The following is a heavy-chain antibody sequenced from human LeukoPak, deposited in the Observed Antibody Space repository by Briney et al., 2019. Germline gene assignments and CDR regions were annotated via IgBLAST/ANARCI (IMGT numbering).Heavy chain of an antibody. CDR3: ARDRWLDTAMAPYYYMDV. Sequence: GRSLRLSCAASGFTFSSYGMHWVRQAPGKGLEWVAVISYDGSNKYYADSVKGRFTISRDNAKNSLYLQMNSLRAEDTAVYYCARDRWLDTAMAPYYYMDVWGKGTTVTVSS. V-gene: IGHV3-30*03. CDR2: ISYDGSNK. J-gene: IGHJ6*03. D-gene: IGHD5-18*01. CDR1: GFTFSSYG.